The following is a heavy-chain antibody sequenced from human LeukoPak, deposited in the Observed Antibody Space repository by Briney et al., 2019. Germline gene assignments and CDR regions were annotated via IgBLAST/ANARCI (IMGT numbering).Heavy chain of an antibody. CDR2: ISSSSSTM. V-gene: IGHV3-11*04. Sequence: GGSLRLSCAASGFTFSDYYMGWIRQAPGKGLEWVSHISSSSSTMYYANSVKGRFTISRDNAKNSLYLQMNSLRVEDTAVYYCARSWVRGVLDYWGQGTLVTVSS. CDR3: ARSWVRGVLDY. D-gene: IGHD3-10*01. CDR1: GFTFSDYY. J-gene: IGHJ4*02.